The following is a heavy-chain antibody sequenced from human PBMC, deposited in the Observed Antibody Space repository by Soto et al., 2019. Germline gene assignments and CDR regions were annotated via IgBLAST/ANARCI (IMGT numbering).Heavy chain of an antibody. J-gene: IGHJ4*02. D-gene: IGHD1-26*01. CDR3: ARGVGSSPPQY. CDR2: IYASGSP. CDR1: GGSVSVYY. Sequence: PSETLSLTCPISGGSVSVYYWSWIRQSTGQGLEWIGYIYASGSPYYNPSLRSRVTITADTSKNQISLKLTSPTAADTAVHYCARGVGSSPPQYWGRGTLVTVSS. V-gene: IGHV4-59*02.